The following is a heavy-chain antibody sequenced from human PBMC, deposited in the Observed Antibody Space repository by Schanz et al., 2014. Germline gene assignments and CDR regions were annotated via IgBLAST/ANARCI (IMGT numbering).Heavy chain of an antibody. CDR1: GYIFGSHG. CDR2: INAHTGNT. CDR3: ARVHIATYHYNSPGAFDI. D-gene: IGHD3-10*01. J-gene: IGHJ3*02. Sequence: QVQLVQSGAEVKKPGASVKVSCKASGYIFGSHGMTWVRQAPGQGPELMGWINAHTGNTQYAQKFQGRVIMTRDTVTTTVHLELTRLRTDDTAIYYCARVHIATYHYNSPGAFDIWGQGTRVTVSS. V-gene: IGHV1-18*01.